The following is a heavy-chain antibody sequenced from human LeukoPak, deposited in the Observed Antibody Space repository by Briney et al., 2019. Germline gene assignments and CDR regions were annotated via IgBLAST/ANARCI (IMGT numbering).Heavy chain of an antibody. CDR1: GVSFSGYY. D-gene: IGHD1-26*01. V-gene: IGHV4-34*01. CDR3: ARAGSGSYPGYYYGMDV. CDR2: INHSGST. J-gene: IGHJ6*02. Sequence: TSETLSLTCAVYGVSFSGYYWSWIRQPPGKGLEWIGEINHSGSTNYNPSLKSRVTISVDTSKNQFSLKLSSVTAADTAVYYCARAGSGSYPGYYYGMDVWGQGTTVTVSS.